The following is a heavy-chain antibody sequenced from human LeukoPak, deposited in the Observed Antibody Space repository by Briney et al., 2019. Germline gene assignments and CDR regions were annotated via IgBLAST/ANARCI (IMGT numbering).Heavy chain of an antibody. V-gene: IGHV3-64*01. Sequence: GGSLRLSCAASGFTFAAHNMHWVRQAPGKGLQYVAGITSDGRSTFYGSSVKGRFIISRDNSRNPLYLQLGNLRTDDLAVYYCAKDHDYGGPDYWGQGTLVAVSS. CDR3: AKDHDYGGPDY. CDR2: ITSDGRST. D-gene: IGHD4-23*01. J-gene: IGHJ4*02. CDR1: GFTFAAHN.